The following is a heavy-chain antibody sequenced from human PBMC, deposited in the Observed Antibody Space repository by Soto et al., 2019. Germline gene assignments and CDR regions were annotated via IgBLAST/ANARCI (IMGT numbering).Heavy chain of an antibody. CDR2: ISAYNGNT. J-gene: IGHJ3*02. Sequence: GASVKVSCKASGYTFTSYGISWVRQAPGQGLEWMGWISAYNGNTNYAQKLQGRVTMTTDTSTSTAYMELRSLRSDDTAVYYCARNPTYYDFWSGYSHDAFAIWGQGTMVTVSS. D-gene: IGHD3-3*01. CDR3: ARNPTYYDFWSGYSHDAFAI. CDR1: GYTFTSYG. V-gene: IGHV1-18*01.